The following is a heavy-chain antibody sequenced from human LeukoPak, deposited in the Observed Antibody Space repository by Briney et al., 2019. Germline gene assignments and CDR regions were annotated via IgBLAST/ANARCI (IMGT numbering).Heavy chain of an antibody. V-gene: IGHV4-39*01. CDR3: ARIRPYGGNLVVPQDFDY. J-gene: IGHJ4*02. Sequence: NSSETLSLTCTVSGGSISSSSYYWGWIRQPPGKGLEWIGSIYYSGSTYYNPSLKSRVTISVDTSKNQFSLKLSSVTAADTAVYYCARIRPYGGNLVVPQDFDYWGQGTLVTVSS. CDR1: GGSISSSSYY. D-gene: IGHD4-23*01. CDR2: IYYSGST.